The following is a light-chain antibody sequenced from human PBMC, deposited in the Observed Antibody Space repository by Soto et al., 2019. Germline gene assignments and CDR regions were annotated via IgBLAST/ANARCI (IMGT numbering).Light chain of an antibody. CDR1: QSISNS. CDR3: PQHHHWPPRT. CDR2: GAA. Sequence: EIVMTQSPASLSVSPGETATLSCRASQSISNSLAWYHQKPGQAPSLLLYGAATRAPGIPARFSGSGSGSHFSPTISSLQSEASASCYSPQHHHWPPRTFGQGTQLPIK. V-gene: IGKV3-15*01. J-gene: IGKJ2*01.